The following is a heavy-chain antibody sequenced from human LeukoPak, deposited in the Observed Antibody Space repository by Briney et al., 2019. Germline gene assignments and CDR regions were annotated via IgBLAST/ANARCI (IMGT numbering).Heavy chain of an antibody. J-gene: IGHJ3*02. V-gene: IGHV3-33*01. D-gene: IGHD3-22*01. Sequence: PGRSLRLSCAASGFTFSSYGMHWVRQAPGKGLEWVAVIWYDGSNKYYADSVKGRFTISRDNSKNTLYLQMNSLRAEDTAVYYCARAVVVTYGLHAFDIWGQGTMVTVSS. CDR3: ARAVVVTYGLHAFDI. CDR2: IWYDGSNK. CDR1: GFTFSSYG.